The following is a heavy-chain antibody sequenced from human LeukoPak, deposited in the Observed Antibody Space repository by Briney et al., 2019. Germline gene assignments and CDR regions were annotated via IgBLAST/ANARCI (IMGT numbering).Heavy chain of an antibody. CDR1: GYSFTSYW. J-gene: IGHJ4*02. CDR2: IDPSDSYT. CDR3: ARLVGYNLLLED. Sequence: GESLKISCKGSGYSFTSYWISWVRQMPGKGLEWMGRIDPSDSYTNYSPSFQGHVTISADKSISTAYLQWSSLKASGTAMYYCARLVGYNLLLEDWGQGTLVTVSS. V-gene: IGHV5-10-1*01. D-gene: IGHD5-24*01.